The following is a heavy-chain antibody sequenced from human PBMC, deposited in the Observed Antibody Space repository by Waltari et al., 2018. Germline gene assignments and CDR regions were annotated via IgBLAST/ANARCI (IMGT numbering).Heavy chain of an antibody. CDR3: ARLARTGTTTD. Sequence: QVQLVQSGAAVKKPGSSVKVSCKSSGATFSRSAILWGRQAPGQGLEWMGRIIPILGIANYAQKFQGRVTITADNSTSTAYMELSSLRSEDTSVYYCARLARTGTTTDWGQGTLVTVSS. V-gene: IGHV1-69*09. D-gene: IGHD1-1*01. CDR1: GATFSRSA. J-gene: IGHJ4*02. CDR2: IIPILGIA.